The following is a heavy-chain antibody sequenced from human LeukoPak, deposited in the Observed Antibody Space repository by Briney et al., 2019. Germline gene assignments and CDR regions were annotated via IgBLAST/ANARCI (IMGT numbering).Heavy chain of an antibody. CDR1: GFTFSSYG. CDR3: ASETGRDAFDI. CDR2: IWYDGSNK. J-gene: IGHJ3*02. V-gene: IGHV3-33*01. Sequence: GGSLRLSGAASGFTFSSYGMHWVRQAPGKGLEWVAVIWYDGSNKYYADSVKGRFTISRDNSKNTLYLQMNSLRAEDTAVYYCASETGRDAFDIWGQGTMVTVSS.